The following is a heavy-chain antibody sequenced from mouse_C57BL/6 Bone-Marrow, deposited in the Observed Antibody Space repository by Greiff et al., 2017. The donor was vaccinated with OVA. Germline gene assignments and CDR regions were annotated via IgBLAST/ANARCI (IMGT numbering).Heavy chain of an antibody. CDR1: GYTFTSYW. J-gene: IGHJ2*01. Sequence: QVQLKQPGAELVRPGSSVKLSCKASGYTFTSYWMDWVKPRPGQGLEWIGKIYPSDSGTHYNQKLKDKATLTVDKSSSTAYMQLSSLTSEDAAVYYGATLLAYFDYWGQGTTLTVSS. CDR3: ATLLAYFDY. CDR2: IYPSDSGT. V-gene: IGHV1-61*01.